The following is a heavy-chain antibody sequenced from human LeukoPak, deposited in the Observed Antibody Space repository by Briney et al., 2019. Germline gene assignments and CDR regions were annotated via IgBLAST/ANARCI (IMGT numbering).Heavy chain of an antibody. CDR1: GGTFSSYT. CDR2: IIPILGIA. CDR3: ASDNYDFWSGYAGNGPLAQIVY. V-gene: IGHV1-69*02. D-gene: IGHD3-3*01. Sequence: SVKVSCKASGGTFSSYTISWVRQAPGQGLEWMGRIIPILGIANYAQKFQGRVTITADKSTSTAYMELSSLRSEDTAVYCCASDNYDFWSGYAGNGPLAQIVYWGQGTLVTVSS. J-gene: IGHJ4*02.